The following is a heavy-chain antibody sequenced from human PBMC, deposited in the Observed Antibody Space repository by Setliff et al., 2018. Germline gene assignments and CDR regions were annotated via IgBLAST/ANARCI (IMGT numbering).Heavy chain of an antibody. J-gene: IGHJ4*02. D-gene: IGHD3-22*01. CDR1: GGSISSRSYY. CDR3: ARQGGDYYDGSGYYYAPFDY. V-gene: IGHV4-39*01. Sequence: SETLSLTCTVSGGSISSRSYYWAWIRQPPGKGLECIGNFSESGSTYYSPSLKSRVTISVDTSKNQFSLNLNSVTAADTAVYYCARQGGDYYDGSGYYYAPFDYWGQGILVTVSS. CDR2: FSESGST.